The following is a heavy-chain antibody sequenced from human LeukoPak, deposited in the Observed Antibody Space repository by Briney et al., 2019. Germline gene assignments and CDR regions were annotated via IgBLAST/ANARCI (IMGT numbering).Heavy chain of an antibody. D-gene: IGHD1-1*01. CDR1: GFTFSYYA. CDR3: ARFKVGTNTTQKNAFDI. Sequence: GSLRLSCAASGFTFSYYAMHWVRQAPGKGLEWVAVISFDATKEYFGKSVKGRFTISRDNSKATLYLQMHRLRIEDTALYFCARFKVGTNTTQKNAFDIWGRGTEVAVSS. J-gene: IGHJ3*02. CDR2: ISFDATKE. V-gene: IGHV3-30*01.